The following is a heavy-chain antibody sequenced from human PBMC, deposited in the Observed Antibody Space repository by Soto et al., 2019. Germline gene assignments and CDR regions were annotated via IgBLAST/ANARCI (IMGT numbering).Heavy chain of an antibody. CDR3: SRDLKEYYYDSSDAFDI. CDR1: GFTISSYA. Sequence: AGGSLTLTCAASGFTISSYAMNWIRQAPGKGLEWVADISYDGSNKYNADSVKGRFTLARDNSENTLYLQMNSLRAEDTAVYYCSRDLKEYYYDSSDAFDIWGQGTMVTVSS. J-gene: IGHJ3*02. V-gene: IGHV3-30-3*01. CDR2: ISYDGSNK. D-gene: IGHD3-22*01.